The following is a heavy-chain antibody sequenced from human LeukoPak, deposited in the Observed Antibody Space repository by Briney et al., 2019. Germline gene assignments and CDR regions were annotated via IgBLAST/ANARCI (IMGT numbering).Heavy chain of an antibody. CDR2: ISGSGGST. D-gene: IGHD1-14*01. V-gene: IGHV3-23*01. Sequence: GGSLRLSCAASGSTFSSYAMSWVRQAPGKGLEWVSAISGSGGSTYYADSVKGRFTISRDNSKNTLYLQMNSLRAEDTAVYYCAKDAEYYYYYYMDVWGKGTTVTVSS. CDR1: GSTFSSYA. J-gene: IGHJ6*03. CDR3: AKDAEYYYYYYMDV.